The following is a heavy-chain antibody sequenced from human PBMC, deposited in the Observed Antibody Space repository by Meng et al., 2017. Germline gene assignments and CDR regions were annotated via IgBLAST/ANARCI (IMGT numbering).Heavy chain of an antibody. CDR1: GYSFTSYW. J-gene: IGHJ5*02. CDR3: ARGIFGVVANWFDP. CDR2: IYPGDSDT. D-gene: IGHD3-3*01. V-gene: IGHV5-51*01. Sequence: GGSLRLSCKGSGYSFTSYWTGWVRQMPGKGLEWMGIIYPGDSDTRYSPSFQGQVTISADKSISAAYLQWSSLKASDTAMYYCARGIFGVVANWFDPWGQGTLVTVSS.